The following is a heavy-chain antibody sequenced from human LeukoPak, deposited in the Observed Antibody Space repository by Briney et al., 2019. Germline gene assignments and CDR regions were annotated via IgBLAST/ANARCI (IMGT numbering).Heavy chain of an antibody. CDR2: IYYSGST. CDR3: ARGPLVPSIAAAVWFDP. J-gene: IGHJ5*02. Sequence: PSETLSLTCTVSGGSNSSSSYYWGWIRQPPGTGLEWIESIYYSGSTYYNPSLKSRVTISVDTSKNQFSLKLSSVTAADTAVYYCARGPLVPSIAAAVWFDPWGQGTLVTVSS. CDR1: GGSNSSSSYY. V-gene: IGHV4-39*07. D-gene: IGHD6-13*01.